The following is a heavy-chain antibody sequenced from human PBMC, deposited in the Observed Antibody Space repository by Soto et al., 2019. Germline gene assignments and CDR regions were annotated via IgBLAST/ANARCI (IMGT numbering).Heavy chain of an antibody. CDR3: ARDRGDFSSRYYHDAFDI. D-gene: IGHD3-3*01. CDR1: GDSVSSNSAA. Sequence: SQTLSLTCAISGDSVSSNSAAWNWIRQSPSRGLEWLGRTYYRSKWYNDYAVSVKSRITINPDTSKNQFSLQLNSVTPEDTAVYYCARDRGDFSSRYYHDAFDIWGPGTLVTVS. J-gene: IGHJ3*02. CDR2: TYYRSKWYN. V-gene: IGHV6-1*01.